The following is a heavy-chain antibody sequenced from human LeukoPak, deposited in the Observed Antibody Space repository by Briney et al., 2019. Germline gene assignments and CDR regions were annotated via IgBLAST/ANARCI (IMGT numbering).Heavy chain of an antibody. Sequence: SETLSLTCTVSGGSFSPYYWIWIRHPPGEGLGWIGYIYYSGSTNSNPSLQSRVTLSVDTSKSQFSLRLSSVTAADTALYYCPRENSYYNGSSYYFGSGYFDYWGQGTLVTVSS. CDR1: GGSFSPYY. CDR2: IYYSGST. CDR3: PRENSYYNGSSYYFGSGYFDY. J-gene: IGHJ4*02. V-gene: IGHV4-59*01. D-gene: IGHD3-22*01.